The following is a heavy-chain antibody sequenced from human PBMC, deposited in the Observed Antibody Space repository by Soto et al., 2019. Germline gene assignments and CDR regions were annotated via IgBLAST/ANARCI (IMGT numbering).Heavy chain of an antibody. CDR3: ARGPTFH. D-gene: IGHD1-26*01. Sequence: SETLSLTCAVSGGSISSGGYSWSWIRQPPGKGLEWIGYIYHSGSTYYNPSLKSRVTISVDRSKNQFSLKLSSVTAAETAVYYCARGPTFHWGQGTLVTVSS. CDR1: GGSISSGGYS. J-gene: IGHJ4*02. V-gene: IGHV4-30-2*01. CDR2: IYHSGST.